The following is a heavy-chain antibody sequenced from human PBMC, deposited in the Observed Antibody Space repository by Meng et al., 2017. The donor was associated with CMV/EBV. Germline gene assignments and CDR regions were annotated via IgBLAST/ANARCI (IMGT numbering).Heavy chain of an antibody. CDR3: ARGVAAAFWFDP. V-gene: IGHV3-48*03. Sequence: GGSLRLSCAASGFTFSSYEMNWVRQAPGQALEWVSYISSSGSTIYYADSVKGRFTISRDNAKNSLYLQMNSLRAEATAVYYCARGVAAAFWFDPWGQGTLVTVSS. CDR1: GFTFSSYE. D-gene: IGHD6-13*01. CDR2: ISSSGSTI. J-gene: IGHJ5*02.